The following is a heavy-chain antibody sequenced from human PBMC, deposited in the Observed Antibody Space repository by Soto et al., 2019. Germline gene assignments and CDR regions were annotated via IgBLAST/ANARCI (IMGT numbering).Heavy chain of an antibody. CDR2: INPNSGGT. CDR3: ARDKTYYYDSSGPNDAFDI. D-gene: IGHD3-22*01. Sequence: QVQLVQSGAEVKKPGASVKVSCKASGYTFTGYYMHWVRQAPGQGLEWMGWINPNSGGTNYAQKFQGRVTMTRDTSISTAYRELSRLRSDDTAVYYCARDKTYYYDSSGPNDAFDIWGQGTMVTVSS. CDR1: GYTFTGYY. V-gene: IGHV1-2*02. J-gene: IGHJ3*02.